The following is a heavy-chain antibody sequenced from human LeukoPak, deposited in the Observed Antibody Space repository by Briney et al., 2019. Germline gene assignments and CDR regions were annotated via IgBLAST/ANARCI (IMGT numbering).Heavy chain of an antibody. V-gene: IGHV3-23*01. D-gene: IGHD3-9*01. CDR3: AKSNPTYYDILTGLFDY. CDR2: ISGSGGST. Sequence: GGSLRLSCAASGFTFSSYAMSWVRQAPGKGLEWVSAISGSGGSTYYADSVKGRFTISRDNSKNTLHLQMNSLRAEDTAVYYCAKSNPTYYDILTGLFDYWGQGTLVTVSS. J-gene: IGHJ4*02. CDR1: GFTFSSYA.